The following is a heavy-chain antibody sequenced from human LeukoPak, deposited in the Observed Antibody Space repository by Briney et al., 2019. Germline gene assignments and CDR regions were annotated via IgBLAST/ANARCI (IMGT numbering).Heavy chain of an antibody. J-gene: IGHJ4*02. CDR3: AKRVAHSSGAYWDY. CDR2: ISGGGGRT. CDR1: GFTFSSYG. Sequence: GGSLRLSCEASGFTFSSYGMSWVRQAPGKGLEWVSAISGGGGRTYYADSVKGRFTISRDNSKNTLYLQMNSLRAEDAAVYFCAKRVAHSSGAYWDYWGQGILVTVSS. D-gene: IGHD6-19*01. V-gene: IGHV3-23*01.